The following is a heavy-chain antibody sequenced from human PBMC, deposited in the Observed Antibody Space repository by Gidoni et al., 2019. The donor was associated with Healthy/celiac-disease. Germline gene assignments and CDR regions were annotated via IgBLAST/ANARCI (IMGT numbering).Heavy chain of an antibody. CDR2: INHSGST. CDR1: GGSFSGYY. Sequence: QVQLQQCGAGLLKPSATLSLTCAVYGGSFSGYYWSWIRQPPGKGLEWIGEINHSGSTNYNPSLKSRVTISVDTSKNQFSLKRSSVTAADTAVYYCARGYSGYDFRRIWFDPWGQGTLVTVSS. V-gene: IGHV4-34*01. D-gene: IGHD5-12*01. CDR3: ARGYSGYDFRRIWFDP. J-gene: IGHJ5*02.